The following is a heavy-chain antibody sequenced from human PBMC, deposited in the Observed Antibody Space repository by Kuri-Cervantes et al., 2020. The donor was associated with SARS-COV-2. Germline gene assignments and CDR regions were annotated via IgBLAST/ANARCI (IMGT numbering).Heavy chain of an antibody. CDR1: GYTFTSYS. V-gene: IGHV1-69*01. J-gene: IGHJ4*02. CDR2: INPFFGRP. CDR3: ARDVGYGGSSELDITYFDC. D-gene: IGHD4-23*01. Sequence: KISCKASGYTFTSYSISWVRQAPGQGLEWMGGINPFFGRPNYAQRSEGRVTITADQSTRTVYMELTSLTLEDTAVYFCARDVGYGGSSELDITYFDCWGQGTLVTVSS.